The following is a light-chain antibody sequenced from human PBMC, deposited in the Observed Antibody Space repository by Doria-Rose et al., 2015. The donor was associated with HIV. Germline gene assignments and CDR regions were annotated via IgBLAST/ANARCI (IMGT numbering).Light chain of an antibody. V-gene: IGKV3-20*01. J-gene: IGKJ1*01. CDR3: HQYGTSWT. CDR1: QSFSSTY. Sequence: TQSPGTLSLSPGERATLSCRASQSFSSTYLAWYQRKPGQAPSLLIYDGSTRATGIPDRFSASASGTDFTLTINRLEPEDFALYYCHQYGTSWTFGQGTKVEI. CDR2: DGS.